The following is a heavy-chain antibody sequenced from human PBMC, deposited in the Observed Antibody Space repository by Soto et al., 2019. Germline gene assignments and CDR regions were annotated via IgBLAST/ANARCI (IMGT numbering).Heavy chain of an antibody. CDR1: GGSISSGDYY. CDR2: IYYSGST. D-gene: IGHD2-15*01. Sequence: QVQLQESGPGLVKPSQTLSLTCTVSGGSISSGDYYWSWIRQPPGKGLEWIGYIYYSGSTYYNPSRKSRVTISVDTSKNQFSLKLSSVTAADTAVYYCARGLGYCSGGSCYPLNWFDPWGQGTLVTVSS. CDR3: ARGLGYCSGGSCYPLNWFDP. V-gene: IGHV4-30-4*01. J-gene: IGHJ5*02.